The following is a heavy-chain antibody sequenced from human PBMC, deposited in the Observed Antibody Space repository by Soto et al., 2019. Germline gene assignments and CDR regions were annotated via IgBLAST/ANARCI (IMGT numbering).Heavy chain of an antibody. J-gene: IGHJ6*02. CDR3: AADRSVSHYDFWSGSSYYGMDV. Sequence: GASVKVSCKASGFTFTSSAVQWVRQARGQRLEWIGWIVVGSGNTNYAQKFQERVTITRDMSTSTAYMELSSLRSEDTAVYYCAADRSVSHYDFWSGSSYYGMDVWGQGTTVTVSS. D-gene: IGHD3-3*01. CDR2: IVVGSGNT. CDR1: GFTFTSSA. V-gene: IGHV1-58*01.